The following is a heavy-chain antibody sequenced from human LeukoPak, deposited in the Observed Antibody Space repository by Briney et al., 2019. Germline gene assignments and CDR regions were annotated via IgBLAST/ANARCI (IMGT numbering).Heavy chain of an antibody. Sequence: GGSLRLSCAASGFTFSNYAMTWVRQAPGKGLEWVSTISDSGGSTYYADSMKGRFTISRDNSKNTLYLQMNSLRAEDTAVYYCARDRPDYYGSGSTFDYWGQGTLVTVSS. CDR1: GFTFSNYA. CDR3: ARDRPDYYGSGSTFDY. CDR2: ISDSGGST. J-gene: IGHJ4*02. V-gene: IGHV3-23*01. D-gene: IGHD3-10*01.